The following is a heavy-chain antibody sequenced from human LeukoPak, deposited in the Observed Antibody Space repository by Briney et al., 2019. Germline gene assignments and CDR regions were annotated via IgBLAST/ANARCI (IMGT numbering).Heavy chain of an antibody. J-gene: IGHJ6*02. CDR3: ARHHVIAANRVGLYYYGMDV. V-gene: IGHV1-2*02. D-gene: IGHD6-25*01. Sequence: ASVKVSCKASGYTFTGYYMHWVRQAPGQGLEWMGWINPNSGGTNYAQKFQGRVTMTRDTSISTAYMELSRLRSDDTAVYYCARHHVIAANRVGLYYYGMDVWGQGTTVTASS. CDR1: GYTFTGYY. CDR2: INPNSGGT.